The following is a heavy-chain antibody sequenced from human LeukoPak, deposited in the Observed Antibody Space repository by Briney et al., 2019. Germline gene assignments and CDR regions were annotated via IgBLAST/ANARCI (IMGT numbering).Heavy chain of an antibody. Sequence: ASVKVSCTASGYTFTSYDINWVRQATGQGLEWMGWMNPNSGNTGYAQKFQGRVTMTRNTSISTAYMELSSLRSEDTAVYYCAIDYGGNLDYYGMDVWGQGTTVTVSS. CDR1: GYTFTSYD. D-gene: IGHD4-23*01. CDR2: MNPNSGNT. J-gene: IGHJ6*02. V-gene: IGHV1-8*01. CDR3: AIDYGGNLDYYGMDV.